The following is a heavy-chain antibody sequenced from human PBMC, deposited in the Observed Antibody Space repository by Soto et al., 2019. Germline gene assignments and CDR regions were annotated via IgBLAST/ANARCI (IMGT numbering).Heavy chain of an antibody. D-gene: IGHD1-1*01. CDR3: ATWHEREHAYDV. Sequence: DVQLVESGGGLMQPGESLRLSCAASGLTVSGQKYVAWVRQAPGKGLEWVSALYDVDGSFYADSVKGRFTTSSDSSKTTVYLQMNGLRPDDTAVYYCATWHEREHAYDVWGQGTTATVSS. J-gene: IGHJ3*01. V-gene: IGHV3-53*01. CDR1: GLTVSGQKY. CDR2: LYDVDGS.